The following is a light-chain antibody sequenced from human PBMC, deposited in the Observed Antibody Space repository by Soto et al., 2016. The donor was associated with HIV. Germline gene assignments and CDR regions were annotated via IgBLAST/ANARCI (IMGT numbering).Light chain of an antibody. J-gene: IGLJ1*01. CDR2: DDS. CDR1: NVGSKS. Sequence: SYVLTQPPSLSVAPRKTARITCGGNNVGSKSVQWYQQKPGQAPVLVVYDDSDRPSGIPERFSGSNSGNTATLTINRVEAGDEADYYCQVWDSSSDLYVFGTGTKVTVL. CDR3: QVWDSSSDLYV. V-gene: IGLV3-21*03.